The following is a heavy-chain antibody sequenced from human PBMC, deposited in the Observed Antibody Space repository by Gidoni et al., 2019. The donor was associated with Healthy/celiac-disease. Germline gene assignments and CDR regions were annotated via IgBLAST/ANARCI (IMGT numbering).Heavy chain of an antibody. Sequence: EVQLLESGGGLVQPGGSLRLSCAASGFPFSSYAMSWVRQAPGKGLEWVSAISGSGGSTSYADSVKGRFTISRDNSKNTLYLQMHSLRAEDTAVYYCAKAEMVVTALFDYWGQGTLVTVSS. CDR2: ISGSGGST. CDR1: GFPFSSYA. CDR3: AKAEMVVTALFDY. J-gene: IGHJ4*02. V-gene: IGHV3-23*01. D-gene: IGHD2-21*02.